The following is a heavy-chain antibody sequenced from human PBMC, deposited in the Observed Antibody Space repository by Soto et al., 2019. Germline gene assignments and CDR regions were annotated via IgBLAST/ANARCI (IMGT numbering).Heavy chain of an antibody. CDR1: GSNPSNSA. J-gene: IGHJ6*02. D-gene: IGHD6-19*01. CDR3: AGGRIVVAGSSAYYSMDV. V-gene: IGHV1-69*01. Sequence: QVHLLLQSGAEVKKPGSSVKVACKASGSNPSNSAISWVRQAPGQGLEWMGGIIPVFGIISHAQNFQGRVTITADESTSTAYMELSSLRSEDTAVYFCAGGRIVVAGSSAYYSMDVWGQGTTVTVSS. CDR2: IIPVFGII.